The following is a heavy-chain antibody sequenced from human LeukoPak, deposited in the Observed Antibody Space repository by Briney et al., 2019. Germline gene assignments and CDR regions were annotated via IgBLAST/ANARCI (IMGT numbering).Heavy chain of an antibody. CDR1: GFTFSSYG. CDR3: AKDRGTMVRGVLYYFDY. D-gene: IGHD3-10*01. Sequence: GRSLRLSCAASGFTFSSYGMHWVRQAPGKGLEGVAVISYDGSNKYYADSVKGRFTISRDNSKNTLYLQMNSLRAEDTAVYYCAKDRGTMVRGVLYYFDYWGQGTLVTVSS. J-gene: IGHJ4*02. V-gene: IGHV3-30*18. CDR2: ISYDGSNK.